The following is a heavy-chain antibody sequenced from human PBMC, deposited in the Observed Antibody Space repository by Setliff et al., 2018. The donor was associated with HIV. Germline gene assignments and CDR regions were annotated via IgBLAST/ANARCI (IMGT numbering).Heavy chain of an antibody. D-gene: IGHD5-12*01. Sequence: ASVKVSCKASGYIFSTHYIHWVRQAPGQGLEWMGIINCASGRTVYTEKIKGRLAMARYMSRTTVYMELTSLRTEDTAVYYCARGGYSGEFLDAFDIWGQGTLVTVSS. CDR1: GYIFSTHY. J-gene: IGHJ3*02. V-gene: IGHV1-46*01. CDR2: INCASGRT. CDR3: ARGGYSGEFLDAFDI.